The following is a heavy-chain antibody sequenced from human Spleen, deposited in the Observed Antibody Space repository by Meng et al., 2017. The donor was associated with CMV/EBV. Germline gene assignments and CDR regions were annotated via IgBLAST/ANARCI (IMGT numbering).Heavy chain of an antibody. Sequence: FGSYATGWVRQAPGQGLERMGGINPIFGTANYAQKFQGRVTITTDESTSTAYMELSSLRSEDTAVYYCARDRDYYDSSGYAPFPAYWGQGTLVTVSS. D-gene: IGHD3-22*01. CDR2: INPIFGTA. CDR3: ARDRDYYDSSGYAPFPAY. CDR1: FGSYA. V-gene: IGHV1-69*05. J-gene: IGHJ4*02.